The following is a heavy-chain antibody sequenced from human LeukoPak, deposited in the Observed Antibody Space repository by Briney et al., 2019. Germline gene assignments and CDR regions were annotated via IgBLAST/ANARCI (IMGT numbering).Heavy chain of an antibody. D-gene: IGHD2-2*01. CDR3: ARARFVVVPAGPDPDLSYFDY. CDR2: IIPIFGTA. V-gene: IGHV1-69*01. Sequence: ASVKVSCKASGGTFSSYAISWVRQAPGQGLEWMGGIIPIFGTANYAQKFQGRVTITADESTSTAYMELSSLRSEDTAVYYCARARFVVVPAGPDPDLSYFDYWGQGTLVTVSS. J-gene: IGHJ4*02. CDR1: GGTFSSYA.